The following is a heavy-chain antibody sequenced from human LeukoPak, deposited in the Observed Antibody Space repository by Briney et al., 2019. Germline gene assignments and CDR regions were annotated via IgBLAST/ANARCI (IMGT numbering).Heavy chain of an antibody. CDR1: GFTFSSYG. D-gene: IGHD3-9*01. V-gene: IGHV3-23*01. CDR3: AKALLGYDILLLFDY. CDR2: ISGSGGST. Sequence: PGGSLRLSCAASGFTFSSYGMSWVRQAPGKGLEWVSAISGSGGSTYYADSVKGRFTISRDNSKNTLYLQMNSLRAEDTAVYYCAKALLGYDILLLFDYWGQGTLVTVSS. J-gene: IGHJ4*02.